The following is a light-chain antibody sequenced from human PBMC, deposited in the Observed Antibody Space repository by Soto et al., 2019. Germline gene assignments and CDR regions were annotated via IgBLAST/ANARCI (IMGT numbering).Light chain of an antibody. Sequence: QSALTQPASVSGSPGQSITISCTGTSSDVGLFNFVSWYQQYPGKAPKLMIYEVDNRPSGVSNRFSGSKSGNTASLTISGLRAEEGADYYRSLFSTSSSQVFGTGTKLTVL. CDR2: EVD. CDR3: SLFSTSSSQV. J-gene: IGLJ1*01. CDR1: SSDVGLFNF. V-gene: IGLV2-14*01.